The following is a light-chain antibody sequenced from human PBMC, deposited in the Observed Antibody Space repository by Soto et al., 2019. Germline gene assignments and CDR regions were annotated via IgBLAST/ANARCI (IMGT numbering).Light chain of an antibody. V-gene: IGLV3-21*04. CDR2: YDS. Sequence: SYELTQPPSVSVAPEKTARITCGGNNIGSKTVHWYQQKPGQAPVLVIYYDSDRPSGIPERFSGSNSGNTATLTISRVEAGDEADYYCQGGASSSDPDVVFGGGTKLTVL. J-gene: IGLJ2*01. CDR1: NIGSKT. CDR3: QGGASSSDPDVV.